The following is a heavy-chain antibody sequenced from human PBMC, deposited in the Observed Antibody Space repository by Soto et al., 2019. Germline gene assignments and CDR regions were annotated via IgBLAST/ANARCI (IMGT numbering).Heavy chain of an antibody. CDR1: GFTFTSSA. V-gene: IGHV1-58*01. CDR3: ARDVKVAGLGFDY. D-gene: IGHD6-19*01. J-gene: IGHJ4*02. CDR2: IVVGSGNT. Sequence: GASVKVSCKDSGFTFTSSAVQWVRQARGQRLEWIGWIVVGSGNTNYAQKFQERVTITRDTSASTAYMELSSLRSEDTAVYYCARDVKVAGLGFDYWGQGTLVTVSS.